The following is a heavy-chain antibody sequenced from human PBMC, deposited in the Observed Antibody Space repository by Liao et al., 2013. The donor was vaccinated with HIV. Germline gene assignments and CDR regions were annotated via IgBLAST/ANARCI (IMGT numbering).Heavy chain of an antibody. CDR1: GGSMRGGYS. J-gene: IGHJ4*02. CDR3: ARGSRLRLGLVDY. D-gene: IGHD3-16*01. V-gene: IGHV4-30-2*06. Sequence: QLQLLESGSGLVKPSQTLSLTCDVSGGSMRGGYSWTWIRQSPGKGLEWIGYSFHGGSTFYNPSLKGRVTISVDRSKNQFSLKLSSVTAADTAVYYCARGSRLRLGLVDYWGQGTLVTVSS. CDR2: SFHGGST.